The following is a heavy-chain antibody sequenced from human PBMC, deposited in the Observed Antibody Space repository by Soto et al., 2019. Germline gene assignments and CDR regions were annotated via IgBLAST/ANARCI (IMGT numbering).Heavy chain of an antibody. Sequence: EVELLESGGGLVQPGGSLSLSCAASGFIFSSYAMTWVRLPPGKGLEWVSGISGRGGSSFYGDSVKGRFTISRDNSENRVYLQANSLTAEDTAVYFCVRVAGSGGVYDYWGHGTLVTVSS. V-gene: IGHV3-23*01. CDR1: GFIFSSYA. D-gene: IGHD3-10*01. CDR2: ISGRGGSS. CDR3: VRVAGSGGVYDY. J-gene: IGHJ4*01.